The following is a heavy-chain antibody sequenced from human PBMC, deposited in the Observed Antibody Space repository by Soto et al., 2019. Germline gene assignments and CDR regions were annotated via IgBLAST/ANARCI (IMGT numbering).Heavy chain of an antibody. V-gene: IGHV4-59*01. CDR3: ARYNWYFDI. J-gene: IGHJ2*01. CDR1: GGSISSYC. Sequence: SETLSLTCTVSGGSISSYCWSWIRQPPGKGLEWIGYIYYSGSTNYNPSLKSRVTISVDTSKNQFSLKLSSVTAADTAVYYCARYNWYFDIWGRGTLVTVS. CDR2: IYYSGST.